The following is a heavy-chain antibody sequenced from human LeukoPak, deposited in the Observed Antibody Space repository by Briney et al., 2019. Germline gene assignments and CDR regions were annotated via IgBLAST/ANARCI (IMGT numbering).Heavy chain of an antibody. J-gene: IGHJ4*02. CDR3: ARDIVIVTLKGLD. CDR2: INPDRGVT. D-gene: IGHD3-16*02. V-gene: IGHV1-2*02. CDR1: GYTFTGYY. Sequence: ASVKVSCKASGYTFTGYYMHWVRQAPGQGLEWMGWINPDRGVTNYPQKFQGRVSMTRDTAISTAYMELSSLRSDDTAVYYCARDIVIVTLKGLDWGQGTLVTVSS.